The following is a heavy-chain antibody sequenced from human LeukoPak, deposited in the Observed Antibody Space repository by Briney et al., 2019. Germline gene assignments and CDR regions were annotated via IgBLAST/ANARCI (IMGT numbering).Heavy chain of an antibody. CDR3: ARDGHYDILTGYFQD. CDR2: ITNSGTTI. J-gene: IGHJ1*01. CDR1: GFTFTDYY. Sequence: GGSLRLSCAASGFTFTDYYMSWIRQAPGKGLEWVSYITNSGTTIYYADSVKGRFTISRDNSKNSLYLQMNSLRAEDTAVYYCARDGHYDILTGYFQDWGQGTLVTVSS. V-gene: IGHV3-11*01. D-gene: IGHD3-9*01.